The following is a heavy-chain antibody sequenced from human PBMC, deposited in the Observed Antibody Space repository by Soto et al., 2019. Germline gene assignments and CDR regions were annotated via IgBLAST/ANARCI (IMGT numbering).Heavy chain of an antibody. CDR1: GGTLNIYT. CDR2: IIPVLGVA. Sequence: GASVKVSCKASGGTLNIYTINWVRQAPGHGPEWLGRIIPVLGVANYAQTFQGRVTITADKSTSTVYMELTSLRSEDTAVYYCARSSVAAAGTLGNWGPGTLVTVSS. J-gene: IGHJ4*02. V-gene: IGHV1-69*02. CDR3: ARSSVAAAGTLGN. D-gene: IGHD6-13*01.